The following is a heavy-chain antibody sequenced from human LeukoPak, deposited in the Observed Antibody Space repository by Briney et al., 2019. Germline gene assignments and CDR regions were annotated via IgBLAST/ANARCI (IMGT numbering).Heavy chain of an antibody. J-gene: IGHJ4*02. CDR3: AKRSNSGSYLYFDY. Sequence: GGSLRLSCAASGFTFSSYAMSWVRQAPGKGLEWVSAISGSGGSTYYADSVKGRFTISRDNPKNTLYLQMNSLRAEDTAVYYCAKRSNSGSYLYFDYWGQGTLVTVSS. D-gene: IGHD1-26*01. CDR1: GFTFSSYA. CDR2: ISGSGGST. V-gene: IGHV3-23*01.